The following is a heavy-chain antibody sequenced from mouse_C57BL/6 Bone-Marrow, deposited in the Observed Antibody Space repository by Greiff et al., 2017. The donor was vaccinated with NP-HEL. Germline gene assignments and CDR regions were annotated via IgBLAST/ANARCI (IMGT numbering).Heavy chain of an antibody. CDR3: AREVLRYAMDY. Sequence: EVKLMESGPGLVKPSQSLSLTCSVTGYSITSGYYWNWIRQFPGNKLEWMGYISYDGSNNYNPSLKNRISITRDTSKNQFFLKLNSVTTEDTATYYCAREVLRYAMDYWGQGTSVTVSS. V-gene: IGHV3-6*01. D-gene: IGHD1-1*01. J-gene: IGHJ4*01. CDR1: GYSITSGYY. CDR2: ISYDGSN.